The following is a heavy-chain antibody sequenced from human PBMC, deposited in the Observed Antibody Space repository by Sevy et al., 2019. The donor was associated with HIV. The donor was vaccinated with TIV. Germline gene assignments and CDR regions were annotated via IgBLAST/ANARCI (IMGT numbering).Heavy chain of an antibody. CDR3: AREIPDCSSTSCYPAHYYYYYMDV. J-gene: IGHJ6*03. CDR2: IYYSGST. D-gene: IGHD2-2*01. Sequence: SETLSLPCTVSGGSISSYYWSWIRRPPGKGLEWIGYIYYSGSTNYNPSLKSRVTISVDTSKNQFSLKLSSVTAADTAVYYCAREIPDCSSTSCYPAHYYYYYMDVWGKGTTVTVSS. V-gene: IGHV4-59*01. CDR1: GGSISSYY.